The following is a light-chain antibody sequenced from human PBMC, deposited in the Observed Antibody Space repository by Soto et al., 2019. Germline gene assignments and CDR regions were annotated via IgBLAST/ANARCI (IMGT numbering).Light chain of an antibody. V-gene: IGKV3-15*01. CDR3: QQYNNWPPYT. CDR2: GAS. Sequence: EIVLTQSPGTLSWSAGERTTLSWGASQSISRYLAWYQQKPGQAPRLLIYGASTRATGIPARFSGSGSGTEFTLTISSLQSEDFGVYYCQQYNNWPPYTFGQGTKVDIK. CDR1: QSISRY. J-gene: IGKJ2*01.